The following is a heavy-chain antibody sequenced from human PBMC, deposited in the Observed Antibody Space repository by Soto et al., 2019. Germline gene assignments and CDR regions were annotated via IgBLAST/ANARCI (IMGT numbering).Heavy chain of an antibody. V-gene: IGHV3-9*01. J-gene: IGHJ4*02. D-gene: IGHD5-12*01. CDR2: ISANGDTI. Sequence: GGSLRLSCVASGFTVDDYAMHWVRQAPGKGLEWVSGISANGDTIDYADSVKGRFTISRDNAKNSLFLQMNSLRPEDTALYYCAKDMKWGGVTTIHYFDSWGQGTQVTVSS. CDR1: GFTVDDYA. CDR3: AKDMKWGGVTTIHYFDS.